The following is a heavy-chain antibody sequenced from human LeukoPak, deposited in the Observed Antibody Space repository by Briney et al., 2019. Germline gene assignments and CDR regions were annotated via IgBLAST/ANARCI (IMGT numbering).Heavy chain of an antibody. CDR2: ISTSVSTI. V-gene: IGHV3-11*01. J-gene: IGHJ4*02. D-gene: IGHD3-10*01. CDR3: ASQRFPYYFDY. Sequence: GGSLRLSCAASGFTFSDYYMSWIRQAPGKGLEWVSYISTSVSTIYYADSVKGRFTISRDNAKNSLYLQMNSLRAEDTAVYYCASQRFPYYFDYWGQGTLVTVSS. CDR1: GFTFSDYY.